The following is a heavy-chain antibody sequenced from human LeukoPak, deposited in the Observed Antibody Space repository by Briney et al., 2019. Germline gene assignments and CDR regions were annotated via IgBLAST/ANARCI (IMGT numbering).Heavy chain of an antibody. Sequence: PSETLSLTCGVSGASVSSIGYSWSWIRQPPGRGLEWIGYIYQSGSASYNPSLQSRVTISIDKSKNQFSLNLNSVTAADTAVYYCARPSIAARSWFDPWGQGTLVTVSS. CDR3: ARPSIAARSWFDP. D-gene: IGHD6-6*01. J-gene: IGHJ5*02. V-gene: IGHV4-30-2*01. CDR2: IYQSGSA. CDR1: GASVSSIGYS.